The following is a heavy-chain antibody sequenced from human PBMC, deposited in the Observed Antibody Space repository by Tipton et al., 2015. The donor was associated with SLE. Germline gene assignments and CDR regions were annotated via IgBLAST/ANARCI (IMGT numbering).Heavy chain of an antibody. CDR1: GFTFSNAW. V-gene: IGHV3-15*01. J-gene: IGHJ1*01. CDR3: SPRSGSYAEYFQR. Sequence: SLRLSCAASGFTFSNAWMSWVRQAPGKGLEWVGRIKSKTDGWTTDYAAPVKGRFTISRDDSRNTLYLQMNSLKTEDTAVYYCSPRSGSYAEYFQRWGQGTLVTVSS. CDR2: IKSKTDGWTT. D-gene: IGHD1-26*01.